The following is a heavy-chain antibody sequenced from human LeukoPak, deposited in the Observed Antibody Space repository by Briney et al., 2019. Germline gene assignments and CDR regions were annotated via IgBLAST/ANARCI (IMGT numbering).Heavy chain of an antibody. V-gene: IGHV3-23*01. J-gene: IGHJ4*02. CDR1: GFTFSSYA. CDR2: ISGSGGST. Sequence: PGGSLRLSCAASGFTFSSYAMSWVRQAPGKGLEWVSAISGSGGSTYYADSVKGRFTISRDNSKNTLYLQMNSLRAEDTAVYYCAKATQMTTVTTLFGYWGQGTLVTVSS. D-gene: IGHD4-17*01. CDR3: AKATQMTTVTTLFGY.